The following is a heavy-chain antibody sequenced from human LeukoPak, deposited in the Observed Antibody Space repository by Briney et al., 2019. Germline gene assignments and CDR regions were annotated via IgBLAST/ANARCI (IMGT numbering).Heavy chain of an antibody. CDR3: ARELILWFGGPFDY. CDR1: GGSISSYY. V-gene: IGHV4-4*07. D-gene: IGHD3-10*01. CDR2: IYTSGST. Sequence: PSETLSLTCTVSGGSISSYYWSWIRQPPGKGLEWIGRIYTSGSTNYNPSPKSRVTMSVDTSKNQFSLKLSSVTAADTAVYYCARELILWFGGPFDYWGQGTLVTVSS. J-gene: IGHJ4*02.